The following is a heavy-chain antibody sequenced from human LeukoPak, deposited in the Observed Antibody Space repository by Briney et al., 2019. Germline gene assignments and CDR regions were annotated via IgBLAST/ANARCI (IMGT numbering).Heavy chain of an antibody. Sequence: PGGSLRLSCAASGFTFSGSAMSWVRQPPGKGLEWIGSIYYSGSTYCNPSLKSRVTISVDTSKNQFSLKLSSVTAADTAVYYCARLEAYWGQGTLVTVSS. D-gene: IGHD1-1*01. CDR1: GFTFSGSA. J-gene: IGHJ4*02. CDR3: ARLEAY. V-gene: IGHV4-38-2*01. CDR2: IYYSGST.